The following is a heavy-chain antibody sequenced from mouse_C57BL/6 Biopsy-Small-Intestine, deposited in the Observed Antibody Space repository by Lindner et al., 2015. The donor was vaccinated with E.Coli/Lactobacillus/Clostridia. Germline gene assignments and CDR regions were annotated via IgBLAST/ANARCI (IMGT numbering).Heavy chain of an antibody. CDR1: GFNIKDDY. D-gene: IGHD1-1*02. Sequence: VQLQESGAELVRPGASVKLSCTASGFNIKDDYMHWVKQRPEQGLEWIGRIDPANGNTKYAPKFQDKATITADTSSNTAYLQLSSLTSEDTAVYYCARGLWSPYWYFDVWGAGTTVTVSS. J-gene: IGHJ1*01. V-gene: IGHV14-3*01. CDR2: IDPANGNT. CDR3: ARGLWSPYWYFDV.